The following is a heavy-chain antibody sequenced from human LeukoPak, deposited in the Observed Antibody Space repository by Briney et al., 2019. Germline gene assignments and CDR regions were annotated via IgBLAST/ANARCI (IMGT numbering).Heavy chain of an antibody. V-gene: IGHV3-53*01. D-gene: IGHD3-22*01. J-gene: IGHJ4*02. CDR2: IYSGGDT. CDR1: GFTVRSNY. CDR3: AKASAMIVVVSKHFDY. Sequence: GGSLRLSCADSGFTVRSNYMSWIRQTPGKRLEWVSVIYSGGDTFYADSVKGRFTISRDNSKNTLYLQMNSLRAEDTAVYYCAKASAMIVVVSKHFDYWGQGTLVTVSS.